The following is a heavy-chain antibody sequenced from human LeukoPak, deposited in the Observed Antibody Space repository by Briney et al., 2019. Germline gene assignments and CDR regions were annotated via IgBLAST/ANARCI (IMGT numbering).Heavy chain of an antibody. V-gene: IGHV1-2*02. Sequence: GASVKVSCKASGYTFTSYDINWVRQATGQGLEWMGWMNPNSGGTNYAQKFQGRVTMTRDTSISTAYMELSRLRSDDTAVYYCARGGGSYLYYFDYWGQGTLVTVSS. D-gene: IGHD1-26*01. CDR2: MNPNSGGT. CDR1: GYTFTSYD. J-gene: IGHJ4*02. CDR3: ARGGGSYLYYFDY.